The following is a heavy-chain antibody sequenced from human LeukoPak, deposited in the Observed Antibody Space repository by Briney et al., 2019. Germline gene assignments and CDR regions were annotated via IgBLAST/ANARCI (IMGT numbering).Heavy chain of an antibody. CDR3: ARDGAVVVPAAISGLMDV. J-gene: IGHJ6*02. CDR2: ISYDGSNK. V-gene: IGHV3-30-3*01. Sequence: GRSLRLSCAASGFTFSSYAMHWVRQAPGKGLEWVAVISYDGSNKYYADSVKGRFTTSRDNSKNTLYLQMNSLRAEDTAVYYCARDGAVVVPAAISGLMDVWGQGTTVTVSS. D-gene: IGHD2-2*01. CDR1: GFTFSSYA.